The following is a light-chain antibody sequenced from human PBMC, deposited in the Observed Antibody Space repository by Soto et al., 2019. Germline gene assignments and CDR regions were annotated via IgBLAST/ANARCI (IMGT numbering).Light chain of an antibody. V-gene: IGLV2-14*01. CDR3: SSYTSSSIDYV. Sequence: QSAMTQPASVSGSPGQSITISCTGTSSDVGGYNYVSWYQQHPGKAPKLMMYEVSNRPSGVSNRFSGSKSGNTASLTISGLQCEDDADYYCSSYTSSSIDYVFGTGTKLTVL. CDR1: SSDVGGYNY. J-gene: IGLJ1*01. CDR2: EVS.